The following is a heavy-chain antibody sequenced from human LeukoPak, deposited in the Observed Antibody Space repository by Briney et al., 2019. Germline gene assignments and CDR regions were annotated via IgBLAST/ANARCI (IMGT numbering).Heavy chain of an antibody. CDR2: IYYSGST. J-gene: IGHJ6*03. D-gene: IGHD2-15*01. Sequence: SETLSLTCTVSGGSISSYYWSWIRQPPGKGLEWIGYIYYSGSTNYNPSLKSRVTISVDTSKNQFSLKLSSVTAADTAVYYCARDLMGYCSGGSCYPPANYYMDVWGKGTTVTVSS. CDR3: ARDLMGYCSGGSCYPPANYYMDV. V-gene: IGHV4-59*01. CDR1: GGSISSYY.